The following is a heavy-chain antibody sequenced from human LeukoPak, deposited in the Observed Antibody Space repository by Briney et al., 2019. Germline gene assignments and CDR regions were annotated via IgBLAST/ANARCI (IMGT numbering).Heavy chain of an antibody. CDR2: IYHSGST. V-gene: IGHV4-30-2*01. Sequence: SETLSLTCAVSGGSISSGGYSWSWIRQPPGKGLEWIGYIYHSGSTYYNPSLKSRVTISVDRSKNQFSLKLSSVTAADTAVYYCARGRDVDIVATITSFDYWGQGTLVTVPS. CDR1: GGSISSGGYS. J-gene: IGHJ4*02. CDR3: ARGRDVDIVATITSFDY. D-gene: IGHD5-12*01.